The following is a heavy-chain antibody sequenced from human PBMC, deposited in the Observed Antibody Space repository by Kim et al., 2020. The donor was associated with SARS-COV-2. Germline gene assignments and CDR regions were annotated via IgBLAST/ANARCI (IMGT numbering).Heavy chain of an antibody. V-gene: IGHV1-69*04. CDR2: IIPILGIA. CDR1: GGTFSSYA. Sequence: SVKVSCKASGGTFSSYAISWVRQAPGQGLEWMGRIIPILGIANYAQKFQGRVTITADKSTSTAYMELSSLRSEDTAVYYCARVGGAYCTNGVCLPSSFDYWGQGTLVTVSS. J-gene: IGHJ4*02. CDR3: ARVGGAYCTNGVCLPSSFDY. D-gene: IGHD2-8*01.